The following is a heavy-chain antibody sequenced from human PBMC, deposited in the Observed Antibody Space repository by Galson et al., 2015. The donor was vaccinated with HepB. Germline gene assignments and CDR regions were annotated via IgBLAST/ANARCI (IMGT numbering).Heavy chain of an antibody. V-gene: IGHV3-30*04. CDR1: GFTFSSYA. D-gene: IGHD3-10*01. J-gene: IGHJ4*02. CDR3: ARESPSGGFGELPFPDY. CDR2: ISYDGSNK. Sequence: SLRLSCAASGFTFSSYAMHWVRQAPGKGLEWVAVISYDGSNKYYADSVKGRFTISRDNSKNTLYLQMNSLRAEDTAVYYCARESPSGGFGELPFPDYWGQGTLVTVSS.